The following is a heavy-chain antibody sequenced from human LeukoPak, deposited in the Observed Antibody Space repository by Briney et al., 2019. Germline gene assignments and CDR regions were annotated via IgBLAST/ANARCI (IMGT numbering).Heavy chain of an antibody. CDR1: GGSISSGGYY. V-gene: IGHV4-30-4*01. J-gene: IGHJ6*02. CDR3: ARDIVTYDSSGYYYSHGMDV. Sequence: PSETLSLTCTVSGGSISSGGYYWSWIRQPPGKGLEWIGYIYYSGSTYYNPSLKSRVTISLDTSKNQFSLKLSSVTAADTAVYYCARDIVTYDSSGYYYSHGMDVWGQGTTVTVSS. CDR2: IYYSGST. D-gene: IGHD3-22*01.